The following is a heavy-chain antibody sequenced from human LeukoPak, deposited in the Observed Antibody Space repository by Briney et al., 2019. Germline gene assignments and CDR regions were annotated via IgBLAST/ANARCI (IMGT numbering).Heavy chain of an antibody. CDR2: ISYDGSNK. J-gene: IGHJ3*02. CDR1: GFTFSSYA. Sequence: GRSLRLSCAASGFTFSSYAMHWVRQASGKGLEWVAVISYDGSNKYYADSVKGRFTISRDNSKNTLYLQMNSLRAEDTAVYYCARAGGIAAAGTDGAFDIWGQGTMVTVSS. V-gene: IGHV3-30*01. CDR3: ARAGGIAAAGTDGAFDI. D-gene: IGHD6-13*01.